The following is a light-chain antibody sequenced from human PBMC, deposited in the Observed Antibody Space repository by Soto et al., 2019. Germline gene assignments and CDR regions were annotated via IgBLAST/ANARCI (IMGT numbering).Light chain of an antibody. CDR2: GAS. Sequence: ENVLTQSPGTLSLSPGERDTLSCRASQSVSSSYLAWYQQKPGQAPRLLIYGASSRATGIPDRFSGSGSGTDFTLTISRLEPEDFAVYYCQQYGSSPPTFGQGTKVDIK. J-gene: IGKJ1*01. CDR1: QSVSSSY. CDR3: QQYGSSPPT. V-gene: IGKV3-20*01.